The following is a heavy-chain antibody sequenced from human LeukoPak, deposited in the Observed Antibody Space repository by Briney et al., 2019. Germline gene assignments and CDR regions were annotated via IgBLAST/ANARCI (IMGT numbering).Heavy chain of an antibody. J-gene: IGHJ4*02. D-gene: IGHD7-27*01. Sequence: PGGSLRLSCVVSGFTFNSCWMNWVRQAPGKGLEWVSTITTSDGNTYYADSVKGRFTVSRDNSKNTLFLQMNSLRAEDTAVYYCAKDGGLWVSAHWGDSWGRGTLVTVSS. V-gene: IGHV3-23*01. CDR2: ITTSDGNT. CDR3: AKDGGLWVSAHWGDS. CDR1: GFTFNSCW.